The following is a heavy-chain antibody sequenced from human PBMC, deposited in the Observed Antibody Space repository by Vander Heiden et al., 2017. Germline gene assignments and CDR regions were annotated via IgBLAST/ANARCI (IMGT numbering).Heavy chain of an antibody. D-gene: IGHD3-10*01. J-gene: IGHJ4*02. CDR3: ARVCYYGAGRGRTGVFDY. V-gene: IGHV3-7*01. Sequence: EVQLVESGGGLVQPGGSLRLSCAASGFTFSRYWMSWVRQAPGKGLEWVANIKQDGSEKYYVDSGKGRFTISRDNAKNSLYLQMNSLRAEETDVYYCARVCYYGAGRGRTGVFDYWVQGTLVPVS. CDR2: IKQDGSEK. CDR1: GFTFSRYW.